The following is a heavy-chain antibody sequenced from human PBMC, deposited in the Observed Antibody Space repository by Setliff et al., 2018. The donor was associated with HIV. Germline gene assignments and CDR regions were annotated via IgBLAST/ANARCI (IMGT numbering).Heavy chain of an antibody. J-gene: IGHJ4*02. D-gene: IGHD2-15*01. CDR1: GYSISSGYY. Sequence: PSETLSLTCAVSGYSISSGYYWGWIRQPPGKGLEWIGSIYHSGSTYYNPSLKSRVIMTRDTSTSTVYMELHWLTSDDTAVYYCERVAHRLSGGIDYRGQGTQVTVSS. V-gene: IGHV4-38-2*01. CDR3: ERVAHRLSGGIDY. CDR2: IYHSGST.